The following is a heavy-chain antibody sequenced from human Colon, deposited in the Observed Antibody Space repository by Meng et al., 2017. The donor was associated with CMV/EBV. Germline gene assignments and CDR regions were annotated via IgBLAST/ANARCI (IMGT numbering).Heavy chain of an antibody. V-gene: IGHV3-73*01. CDR1: GFTFSDSA. D-gene: IGHD2-21*01. CDR3: TRSSDFDCDVSCENWFDP. CDR2: VKTKVNNYAA. Sequence: GESLKISCAASGFTFSDSAIHWVRQASGKGLEWVGRVKTKVNNYAAHYGASVRGRFTISRDDSRNTAYLQMNSLQIEDTALYYCTRSSDFDCDVSCENWFDPWGQGTLVTVSS. J-gene: IGHJ5*02.